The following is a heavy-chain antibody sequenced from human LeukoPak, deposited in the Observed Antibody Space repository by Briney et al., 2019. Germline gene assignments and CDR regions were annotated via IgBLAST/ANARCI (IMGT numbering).Heavy chain of an antibody. J-gene: IGHJ5*02. V-gene: IGHV3-53*01. D-gene: IGHD4-17*01. CDR3: ARDLGYGDHEHWFDP. Sequence: GGSLRLSCTVSGFTVSSNSMSWVRQAPGKGLEWVSFIYSDNTHYSDSVKGRFTISRDNSKNTLYLQMNSLRAEDTAVYYCARDLGYGDHEHWFDPWGQGTLVTVSS. CDR2: IYSDNT. CDR1: GFTVSSNS.